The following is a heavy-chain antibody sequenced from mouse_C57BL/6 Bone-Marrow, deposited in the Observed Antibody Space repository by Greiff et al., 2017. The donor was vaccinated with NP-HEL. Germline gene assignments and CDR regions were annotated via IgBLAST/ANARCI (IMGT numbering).Heavy chain of an antibody. CDR2: IYPRDGST. CDR3: VRGREEGNWYFDV. V-gene: IGHV1-85*01. Sequence: QVQLQQSGPELVKPGASVKLSCKASGYTFTSYDINWVKQRPGQGLEWIGWIYPRDGSTKYNEKFKGKATLTVDTSSSTAYMELHSLTSEDSAVYFCVRGREEGNWYFDVWGTGTTVTVSS. CDR1: GYTFTSYD. J-gene: IGHJ1*03.